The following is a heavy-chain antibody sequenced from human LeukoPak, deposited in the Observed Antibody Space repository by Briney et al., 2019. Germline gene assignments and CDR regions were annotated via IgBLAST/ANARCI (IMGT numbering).Heavy chain of an antibody. Sequence: PGGSLRLSCAASGFTFSSYSMNWVRQAPGKGLEWVSSISSSSSYIYYADSVKGRFTISRDNAKNSLYLQMNSLRAEDTAVYYCAKVPDDYDFWSGYYYFDYWGQGTLVTVSS. J-gene: IGHJ4*02. CDR3: AKVPDDYDFWSGYYYFDY. D-gene: IGHD3-3*01. V-gene: IGHV3-21*01. CDR1: GFTFSSYS. CDR2: ISSSSSYI.